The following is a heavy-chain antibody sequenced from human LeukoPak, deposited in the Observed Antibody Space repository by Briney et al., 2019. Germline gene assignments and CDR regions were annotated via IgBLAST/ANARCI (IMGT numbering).Heavy chain of an antibody. CDR3: ARAPFTYDSSGDSFDI. J-gene: IGHJ3*02. V-gene: IGHV3-66*01. D-gene: IGHD3-22*01. Sequence: GGSLRLSCAASGFTVSSNYMSSARQAPGKGLEWVSVIYSGGSTYYADSVKGRFTVSRDNSKNTLYLQMNSLRAEDTAVYYCARAPFTYDSSGDSFDIWGQGTMVTVSS. CDR2: IYSGGST. CDR1: GFTVSSNY.